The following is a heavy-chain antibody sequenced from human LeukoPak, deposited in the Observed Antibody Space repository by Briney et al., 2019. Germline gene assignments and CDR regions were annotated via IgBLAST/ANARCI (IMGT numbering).Heavy chain of an antibody. Sequence: SETLSLTCTVSGDSISTYYWTWIRQPPGKGLEWIGYLYYTGSTNYSPSLKSRVTMSVDTSKNQFSLKLSSVTAADTAVYYCARITNYYYMDVWGKGIRVTVSS. CDR3: ARITNYYYMDV. V-gene: IGHV4-59*01. D-gene: IGHD3-3*01. CDR2: LYYTGST. CDR1: GDSISTYY. J-gene: IGHJ6*03.